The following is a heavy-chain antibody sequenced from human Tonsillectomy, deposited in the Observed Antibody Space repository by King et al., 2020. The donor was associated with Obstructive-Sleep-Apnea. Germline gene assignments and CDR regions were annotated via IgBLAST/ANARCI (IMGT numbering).Heavy chain of an antibody. CDR2: ISYDGSNK. CDR1: GFTFSSYT. CDR3: ARTPADNDAFDI. J-gene: IGHJ3*02. V-gene: IGHV3-30*04. Sequence: VQLVESGGGVVQPGRSLRLSCAASGFTFSSYTMHWVRQAPGKGLEWVAVISYDGSNKYYADSVKGRFTISRDNSKNTLYLQMNSLSAEDTAVYYCARTPADNDAFDIWGQGTMVTVSS. D-gene: IGHD2-15*01.